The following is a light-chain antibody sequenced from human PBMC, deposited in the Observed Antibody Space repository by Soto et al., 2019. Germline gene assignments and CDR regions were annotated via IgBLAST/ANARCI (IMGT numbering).Light chain of an antibody. Sequence: EVVLTQSPGSLSLSPGQRATLCCRASQSVDSTFFAWYQKKPGQAPRLLIYGASKRATGIPDRFSGSGSGTDFTLIISRLEPEDFAVYYCQQYMSSVTFGQGTKVEIK. J-gene: IGKJ1*01. CDR1: QSVDSTF. CDR3: QQYMSSVT. V-gene: IGKV3-20*01. CDR2: GAS.